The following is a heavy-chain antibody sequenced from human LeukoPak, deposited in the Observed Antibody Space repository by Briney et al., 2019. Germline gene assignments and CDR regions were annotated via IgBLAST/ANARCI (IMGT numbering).Heavy chain of an antibody. V-gene: IGHV3-30*18. CDR1: GFTFDLHG. CDR2: TSYDGRHN. D-gene: IGHD2-2*01. J-gene: IGHJ6*03. Sequence: GGSLRLSCAASGFTFDLHGMHWVRQAPGKGLDWVAVTSYDGRHNFYADSMKGRFTISRDNSKNTLYLEINSLRVDDTAVYYCAKGPVVPAARTLGYYMDVWGKGTTVTVSS. CDR3: AKGPVVPAARTLGYYMDV.